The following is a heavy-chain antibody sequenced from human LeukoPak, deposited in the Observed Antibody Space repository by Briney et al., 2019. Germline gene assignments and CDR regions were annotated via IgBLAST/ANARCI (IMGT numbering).Heavy chain of an antibody. J-gene: IGHJ2*01. CDR2: IGTKGDT. V-gene: IGHV3-13*01. Sequence: GGSLRLSCAASGLSFSSYDMHWVRQTTGKGLEWVSAIGTKGDTYYSDSVRGRFTISRENGKNSLYLQMNSLRAGDTAVYYCAREMSDTVTWGWYFDLWGRGTLVTVSS. CDR1: GLSFSSYD. D-gene: IGHD4-17*01. CDR3: AREMSDTVTWGWYFDL.